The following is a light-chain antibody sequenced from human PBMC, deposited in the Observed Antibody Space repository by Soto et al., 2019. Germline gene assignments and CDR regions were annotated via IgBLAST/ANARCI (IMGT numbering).Light chain of an antibody. CDR3: QKCDYLPI. CDR1: HDITSY. V-gene: IGKV1-33*01. J-gene: IGKJ3*01. Sequence: DIQMTQSPSSLSASVGDRVTITCQASHDITSYLNWYQHKPGKAPKLLIYDASILEAGVPSRFSGSGSGTHFTFTTSILQPEDVATYYCQKCDYLPIFGPGTTVDFK. CDR2: DAS.